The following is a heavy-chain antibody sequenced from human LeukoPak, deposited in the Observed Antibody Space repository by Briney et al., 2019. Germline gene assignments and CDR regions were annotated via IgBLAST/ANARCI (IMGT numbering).Heavy chain of an antibody. CDR3: ARDLSSGGWTLEFDY. CDR2: ISAHSGNT. D-gene: IGHD6-25*01. CDR1: GYMFTTYG. J-gene: IGHJ4*02. V-gene: IGHV1-18*04. Sequence: ASVKVSCKTSGYMFTTYGITWVRQAPGQGRQWMGWISAHSGNTKYAEKFQGRVTLTTDTSTSTAYLELGSLTSDDTAVYYCARDLSSGGWTLEFDYWGQGTQVTVAS.